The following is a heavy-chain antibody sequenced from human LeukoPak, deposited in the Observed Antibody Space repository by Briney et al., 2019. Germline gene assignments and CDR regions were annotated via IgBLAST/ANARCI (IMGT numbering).Heavy chain of an antibody. CDR1: GGSISSYY. CDR2: IYDSGST. V-gene: IGHV4-59*01. J-gene: IGHJ4*02. D-gene: IGHD6-19*01. Sequence: PSETLSLTCTVSGGSISSYYWSWIRQPPGKGLEWIGYIYDSGSTNYNPSLKSRVTISVDTSKNQFSLKLSSVTAADTAVYYCARTYSSGWYGSQYYFDYWGQGTLVTVSS. CDR3: ARTYSSGWYGSQYYFDY.